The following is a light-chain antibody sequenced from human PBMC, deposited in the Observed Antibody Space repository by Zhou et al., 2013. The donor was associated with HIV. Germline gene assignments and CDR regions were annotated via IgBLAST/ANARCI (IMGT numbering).Light chain of an antibody. V-gene: IGKV1-33*01. J-gene: IGKJ4*01. CDR3: QQYDNLPVT. Sequence: DIQMTQSPSSLSASVGDRVTITCRASQSISSYLNWYQQKPGKAPKLLIYASSSLQSGVPSRFSGSGSGTDFTFTISSLQPEDIATYYCQQYDNLPVTFGGGTKVEIK. CDR1: QSISSY. CDR2: ASS.